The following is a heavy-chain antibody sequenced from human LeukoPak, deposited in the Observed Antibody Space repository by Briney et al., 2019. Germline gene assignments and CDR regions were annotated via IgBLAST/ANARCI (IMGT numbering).Heavy chain of an antibody. V-gene: IGHV4-4*09. D-gene: IGHD3-16*01. CDR1: GGSVDAYY. J-gene: IGHJ5*02. Sequence: SSEPLSLTCNVSGGSVDAYYWTWLRQPPGTGLELIAYIDPRGNTAYKASLKSRLTISVDPSTNQLSLKLTSATAAVTPLYFCARVTFIWGVVTWGQPTLVTVSS. CDR2: IDPRGNT. CDR3: ARVTFIWGVVT.